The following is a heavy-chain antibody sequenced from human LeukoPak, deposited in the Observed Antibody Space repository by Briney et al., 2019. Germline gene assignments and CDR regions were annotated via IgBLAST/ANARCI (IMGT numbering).Heavy chain of an antibody. V-gene: IGHV3-53*01. J-gene: IGHJ4*02. CDR2: IYSGGST. CDR3: AREEYYYDSSDY. D-gene: IGHD3-22*01. CDR1: GFTVSSNY. Sequence: PGGSLRLSXAASGFTVSSNYMSWVRQAPGKGMEWVSVIYSGGSTYYADSAKGRFTISRDNSKNTLYLQMNSLRAEDTAVYYCAREEYYYDSSDYWGQGTLVTVSS.